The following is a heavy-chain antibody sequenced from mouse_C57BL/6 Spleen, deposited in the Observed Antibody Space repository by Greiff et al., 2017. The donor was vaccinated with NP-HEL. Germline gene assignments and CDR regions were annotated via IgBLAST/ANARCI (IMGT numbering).Heavy chain of an antibody. J-gene: IGHJ2*01. CDR3: ARAYGSHYYFDD. CDR2: INYDGSST. D-gene: IGHD1-1*01. V-gene: IGHV5-16*01. CDR1: GFTFSDYY. Sequence: EVQVVESEGGLVQPGSSLKLSCTASGFTFSDYYMAWVRQVPEKGLEWVANINYDGSSTYYLYSLKSSFIISRDNAKNILYLQMSSLTSEDTATDCYARAYGSHYYFDDWGQGTTLTVSS.